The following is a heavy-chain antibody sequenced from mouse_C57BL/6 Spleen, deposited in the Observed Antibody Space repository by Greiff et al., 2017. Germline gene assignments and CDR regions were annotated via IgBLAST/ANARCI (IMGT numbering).Heavy chain of an antibody. V-gene: IGHV3-6*01. Sequence: DVKLQESGPGLVKPSQSLSLTCSVTGYSITSGYYWNWIRQFPGNKLEWMGYISYDGSNNYNPSLKNRISITRDTSKNQFFLKLNSVTTEDTATYYCARKLPGWYFDVWGTGTTVTVSS. CDR2: ISYDGSN. CDR3: ARKLPGWYFDV. CDR1: GYSITSGYY. J-gene: IGHJ1*03.